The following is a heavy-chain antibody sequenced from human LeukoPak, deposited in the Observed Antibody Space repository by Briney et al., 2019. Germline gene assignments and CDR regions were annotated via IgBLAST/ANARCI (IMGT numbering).Heavy chain of an antibody. D-gene: IGHD3-22*01. Sequence: PGTSLRLSCAASGFTFSGYAMHWVRQAPGRGLEWVAVMSYEGSNKYYVDSVKGRFTVSRDNSKNTLYLQMNSLRAEDTAVYYCAKDIYYDSSGYRGYFDYWGQGTLVTVSS. J-gene: IGHJ4*02. CDR2: MSYEGSNK. CDR1: GFTFSGYA. CDR3: AKDIYYDSSGYRGYFDY. V-gene: IGHV3-30*18.